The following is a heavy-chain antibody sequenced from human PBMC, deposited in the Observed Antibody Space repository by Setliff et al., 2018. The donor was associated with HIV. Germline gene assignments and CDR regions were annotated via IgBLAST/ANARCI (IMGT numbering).Heavy chain of an antibody. CDR2: IYHSGST. D-gene: IGHD2-8*01. J-gene: IGHJ4*02. V-gene: IGHV4-38-2*02. CDR1: GYSISSGYY. Sequence: ETLSLTCTVSGYSISSGYYWGWIRQPPGKGLEWIGSIYHSGSTYYNPSLKSRVTISVDTSKNQFSLKLSSVTAADTAVYYCASNLLLGYPHYWGQGTLVTVPQ. CDR3: ASNLLLGYPHY.